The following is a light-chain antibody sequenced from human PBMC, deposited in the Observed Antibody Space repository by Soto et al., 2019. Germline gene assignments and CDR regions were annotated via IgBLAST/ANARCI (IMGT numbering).Light chain of an antibody. Sequence: EIVLTQSPGTLSLSPGERATLSCRASQSVSSSYLAWYQQRPGQAPRLLIYDASSRATGIPDRFSGSGSGTDLTLAISGLEPEDLAVYYCQQYGGSPLTFGGGTKVEIK. CDR3: QQYGGSPLT. V-gene: IGKV3-20*01. CDR1: QSVSSSY. J-gene: IGKJ4*01. CDR2: DAS.